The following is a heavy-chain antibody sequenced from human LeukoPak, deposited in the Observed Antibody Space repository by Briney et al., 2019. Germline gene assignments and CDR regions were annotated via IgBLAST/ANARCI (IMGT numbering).Heavy chain of an antibody. CDR1: GDSISSGGHY. Sequence: SETLSLTCTVSGDSISSGGHYWSWIRQHPGKGLEWIGYIYYTGSTYYNPSLKSRVTISVDKSKILFSLKLSSVTAADTAIYYCARDRVDGDRTGNVDVWGQGTTVTVSS. CDR2: IYYTGST. V-gene: IGHV4-31*03. CDR3: ARDRVDGDRTGNVDV. J-gene: IGHJ6*02. D-gene: IGHD4-17*01.